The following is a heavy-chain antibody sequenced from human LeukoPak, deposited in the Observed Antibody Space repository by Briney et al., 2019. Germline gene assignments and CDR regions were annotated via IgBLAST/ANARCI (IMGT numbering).Heavy chain of an antibody. V-gene: IGHV4-59*01. CDR3: ARRDIVATDAFDI. CDR2: IYYSGST. J-gene: IGHJ3*02. Sequence: SETLSLTCTVSGGSISIYYWSWIRQPPGKGLEWIGYIYYSGSTNYNPSLKSRVTISVDTSKNQFSLKLSSVTAADTAVYYCARRDIVATDAFDIWGRGTMVTVSS. D-gene: IGHD5-12*01. CDR1: GGSISIYY.